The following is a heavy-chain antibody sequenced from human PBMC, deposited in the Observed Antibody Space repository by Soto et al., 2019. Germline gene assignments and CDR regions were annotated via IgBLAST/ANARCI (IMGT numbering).Heavy chain of an antibody. CDR2: IYWNDDK. CDR1: GFSLTTSGVG. CDR3: AHHTITPATNWFDP. D-gene: IGHD2-2*01. V-gene: IGHV2-5*01. J-gene: IGHJ5*02. Sequence: SGPTLVNPTQTLTLTCTFSGFSLTTSGVGVGWIRQPPGKALEWLALIYWNDDKRYSPSLRGRLTITKDTSKNQVVLAMTNMDPVDTATYYCAHHTITPATNWFDPWGLGTLVTVS.